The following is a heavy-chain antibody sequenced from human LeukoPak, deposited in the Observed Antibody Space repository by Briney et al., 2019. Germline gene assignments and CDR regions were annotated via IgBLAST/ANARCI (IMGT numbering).Heavy chain of an antibody. CDR2: IYTSGST. V-gene: IGHV4-61*02. J-gene: IGHJ4*02. Sequence: SQTLSLTCTVSGGSISSGSYYWTWIRQPAGKGLEWVGRIYTSGSTNYNPSLKSRVTISVDTSKNQFSLRLSSVTAADTAVYYCASYLDSSGWRPNSAFDYWGQGTLVTVSS. D-gene: IGHD6-19*01. CDR3: ASYLDSSGWRPNSAFDY. CDR1: GGSISSGSYY.